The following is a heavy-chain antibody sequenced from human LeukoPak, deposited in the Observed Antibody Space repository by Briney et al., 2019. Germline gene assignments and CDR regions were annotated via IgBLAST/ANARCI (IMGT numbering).Heavy chain of an antibody. CDR3: AREGGEGNFDY. D-gene: IGHD2-15*01. CDR2: IYYSGST. V-gene: IGHV4-59*01. J-gene: IGHJ4*02. Sequence: PSETLSLTCTVSGGSISSYYWSWIRQPPGKGLEWIGYIYYSGSTNYNPSLKSRVTISVDTSKNQFSLRLNSVTAADTAVYYCAREGGEGNFDYWGQGTLVTVSS. CDR1: GGSISSYY.